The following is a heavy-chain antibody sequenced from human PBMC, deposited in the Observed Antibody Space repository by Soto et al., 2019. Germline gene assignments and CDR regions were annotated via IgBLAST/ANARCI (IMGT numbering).Heavy chain of an antibody. J-gene: IGHJ4*02. CDR2: IFPSGTT. CDR3: ARSREFDY. Sequence: WNWIRQPPGKGLELLGYIFPSGTTYYNPSLKSRVTISIDASKNQFSLSLRSLTAADTAVYYCARSREFDYWSQGSLVTVSS. V-gene: IGHV4-30-2*01.